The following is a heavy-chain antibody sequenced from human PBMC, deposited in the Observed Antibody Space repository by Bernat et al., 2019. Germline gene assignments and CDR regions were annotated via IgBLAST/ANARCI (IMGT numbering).Heavy chain of an antibody. CDR1: GFTVSSDY. CDR2: IYSDDNT. J-gene: IGHJ4*02. Sequence: EVRLVESGGGLNQPGGSLRLSCAASGFTVSSDYMSWVRQAPGKGLEWVSVIYSDDNTYYADSVKGRFTISRDNSKNTLYLQMNSLRVEDTAVYYCAITEGLYWGQGALVTVSS. CDR3: AITEGLY. V-gene: IGHV3-53*01.